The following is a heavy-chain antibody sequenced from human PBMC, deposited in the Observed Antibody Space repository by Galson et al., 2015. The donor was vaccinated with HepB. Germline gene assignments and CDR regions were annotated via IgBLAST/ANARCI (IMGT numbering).Heavy chain of an antibody. CDR2: IRSKAYGGTT. J-gene: IGHJ4*02. D-gene: IGHD3-22*01. Sequence: SLRLSCAASGFTFGDYAMSWFRQAPGKGLEWVGFIRSKAYGGTTEYAASVKGRFTISRDDSKSIAYLQMNSLKTEDTAVYYCTRDKGTYYYDSSGYPFDYWGQGTLVTVSS. V-gene: IGHV3-49*03. CDR3: TRDKGTYYYDSSGYPFDY. CDR1: GFTFGDYA.